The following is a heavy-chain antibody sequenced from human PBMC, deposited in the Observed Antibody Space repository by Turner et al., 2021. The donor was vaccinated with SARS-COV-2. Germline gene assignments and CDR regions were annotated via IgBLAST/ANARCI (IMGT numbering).Heavy chain of an antibody. CDR3: AKEDSSGWPSHYYFDY. CDR2: ISWDGGST. D-gene: IGHD6-19*01. J-gene: IGHJ4*02. CDR1: GFTFDDYT. V-gene: IGHV3-43*01. Sequence: EVQLVESGGVVVQPGGSLRLSCAPSGFTFDDYTMHWVRQAPGKGLEWVSLISWDGGSTYYADSVKGRFTISRDSSKDSLYLQMNSLRIEDTALYYCAKEDSSGWPSHYYFDYWGQGTLVTVSS.